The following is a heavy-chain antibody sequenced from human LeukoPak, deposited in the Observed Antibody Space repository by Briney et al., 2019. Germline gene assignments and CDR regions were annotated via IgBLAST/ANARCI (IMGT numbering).Heavy chain of an antibody. V-gene: IGHV3-20*04. Sequence: PGGSLRLSCAASGFTFADYGMSWVRQAPGKGLEWVSGINWNGGSTVYADCVKGRFTISRDNAKNSLYLQMNSLRAEDTALYYCARAGSSGWYRFYYYYMDVWGKGTTVTVSS. CDR2: INWNGGST. CDR1: GFTFADYG. J-gene: IGHJ6*03. D-gene: IGHD6-19*01. CDR3: ARAGSSGWYRFYYYYMDV.